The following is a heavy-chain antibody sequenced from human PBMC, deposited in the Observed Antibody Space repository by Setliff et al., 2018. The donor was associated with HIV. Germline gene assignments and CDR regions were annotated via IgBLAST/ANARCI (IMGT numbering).Heavy chain of an antibody. Sequence: PSETLSLTCTVSGASIRSQYWSWIRKPPGKGLEWIGYISYSGSTNYNPSLESRVAMSVDTSKQQFSLEVSSVTAADTAVYYCARTRGYSYGTLAGFDYWGRGSQVTVSS. CDR2: ISYSGST. J-gene: IGHJ4*01. CDR3: ARTRGYSYGTLAGFDY. CDR1: GASIRSQY. D-gene: IGHD5-18*01. V-gene: IGHV4-59*11.